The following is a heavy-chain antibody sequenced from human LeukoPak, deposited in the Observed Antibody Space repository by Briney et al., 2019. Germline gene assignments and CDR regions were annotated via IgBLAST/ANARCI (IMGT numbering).Heavy chain of an antibody. J-gene: IGHJ5*02. CDR1: GYTFTSYD. Sequence: ASVKVSCKASGYTFTSYDINWVRQATGQGLEWMGWMNPNSGNTGYAQKFQGRVTMTRNTSISTAYVELSSLRSEDTAVYYCARGRLVRGVIILNWFDPWGQGTLVTVSS. V-gene: IGHV1-8*01. CDR2: MNPNSGNT. CDR3: ARGRLVRGVIILNWFDP. D-gene: IGHD3-10*01.